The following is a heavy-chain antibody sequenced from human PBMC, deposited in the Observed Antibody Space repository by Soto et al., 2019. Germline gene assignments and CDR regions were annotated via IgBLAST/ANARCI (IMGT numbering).Heavy chain of an antibody. CDR1: GGSISSSSYY. V-gene: IGHV4-39*01. Sequence: SETLSLTCTVSGGSISSSSYYWGWIRQPPGKGLEWIGSIYYSGSTYYNPSLKSRVTISVDTSKNQFSLKLSSVTAADTAVYYCARWEDGVRVVTAIIDYWGQGTLVTVSS. CDR3: ARWEDGVRVVTAIIDY. J-gene: IGHJ4*02. D-gene: IGHD2-21*02. CDR2: IYYSGST.